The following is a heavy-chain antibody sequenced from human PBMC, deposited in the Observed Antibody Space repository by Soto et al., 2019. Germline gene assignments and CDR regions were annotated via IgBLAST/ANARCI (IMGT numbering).Heavy chain of an antibody. CDR1: GFTFSSYA. Sequence: PGGSLRLSYSASGFTFSSYAMHWVRQAPGKGLEYVSAISSNGGSTYYADSVKGRFTISRDNSKNTLYLQMSSLRAEDTAVYYCVKDLWELLFYFEYWGPGTLVNVSP. CDR2: ISSNGGST. CDR3: VKDLWELLFYFEY. J-gene: IGHJ4*02. D-gene: IGHD1-26*01. V-gene: IGHV3-64D*08.